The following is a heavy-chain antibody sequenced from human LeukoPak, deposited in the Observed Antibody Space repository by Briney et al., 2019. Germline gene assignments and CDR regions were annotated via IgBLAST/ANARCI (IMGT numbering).Heavy chain of an antibody. Sequence: GGSLRLSCAASGFTFSSYAMHWVRQAPGKGLEWVAVISYDGSNKYYADSVKGRFTISRDNSKNTVFMEMNSLRPEDTALYYCARSEHIVVVTSTPASYWGQGTLVTVSS. V-gene: IGHV3-30-3*01. J-gene: IGHJ4*02. CDR1: GFTFSSYA. CDR3: ARSEHIVVVTSTPASY. D-gene: IGHD2-21*02. CDR2: ISYDGSNK.